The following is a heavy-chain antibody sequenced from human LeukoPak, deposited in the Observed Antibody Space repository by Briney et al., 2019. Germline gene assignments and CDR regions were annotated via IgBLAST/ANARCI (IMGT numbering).Heavy chain of an antibody. CDR1: GDTFTSYG. J-gene: IGHJ6*02. CDR2: ISANNGDT. D-gene: IGHD4-17*01. CDR3: AIPNLYADYGSGFYYGVDV. Sequence: ASVKVSCKASGDTFTSYGITWVRQAPGQGLEWMGWISANNGDTEYAPEVQGRVTMTSDTSTSTAYMELRSLRSDDTAVYYCAIPNLYADYGSGFYYGVDVWGQGTTVTVSS. V-gene: IGHV1-18*01.